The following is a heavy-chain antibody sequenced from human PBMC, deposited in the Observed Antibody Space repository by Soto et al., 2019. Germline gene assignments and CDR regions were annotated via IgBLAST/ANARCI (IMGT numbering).Heavy chain of an antibody. J-gene: IGHJ6*02. Sequence: ASVKVSCKASGGTFSSYAISWVRQAPGQGLEWMGGIIPIFGTANYAQKFQGRVTITADESTSTAYMELSSLRSEDTAVYYCARDIVVVVAARDYYGMDVWGQGTTVTVS. CDR1: GGTFSSYA. CDR2: IIPIFGTA. CDR3: ARDIVVVVAARDYYGMDV. D-gene: IGHD2-15*01. V-gene: IGHV1-69*13.